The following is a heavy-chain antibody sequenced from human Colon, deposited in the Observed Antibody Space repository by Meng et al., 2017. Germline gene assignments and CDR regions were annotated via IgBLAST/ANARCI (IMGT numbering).Heavy chain of an antibody. V-gene: IGHV4-31*03. CDR3: ATEATLYYFDY. Sequence: QVLLHESGPGLVQPSQPLSLTCSVSGASVSSGPYSWSWIRQSPGKGLEWIGYIYYSGSTYYNPSLKSRVIISVDSSKNQFFLNLTSVTAAATAVYYCATEATLYYFDYWGQGALVTVSS. J-gene: IGHJ4*02. CDR2: IYYSGST. CDR1: GASVSSGPYS. D-gene: IGHD3-16*01.